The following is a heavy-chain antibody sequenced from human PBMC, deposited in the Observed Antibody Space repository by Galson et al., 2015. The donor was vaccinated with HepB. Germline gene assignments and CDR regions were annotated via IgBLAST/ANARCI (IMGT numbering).Heavy chain of an antibody. V-gene: IGHV3-30*03. CDR1: GFTFSNYG. J-gene: IGHJ5*02. Sequence: SLRLSCAASGFTFSNYGMHWVRQAPGKGLEWVAVMPYDGSNPYYADSVKGRFTVSRDNSKNTLYLQMSSLRAEDTAVYYCALQQLAHLFDPWGQGTLDTVSS. CDR2: MPYDGSNP. CDR3: ALQQLAHLFDP. D-gene: IGHD1/OR15-1a*01.